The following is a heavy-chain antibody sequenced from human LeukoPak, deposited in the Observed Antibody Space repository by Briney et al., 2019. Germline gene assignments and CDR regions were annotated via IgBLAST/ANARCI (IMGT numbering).Heavy chain of an antibody. V-gene: IGHV3-23*01. J-gene: IGHJ5*02. CDR1: GFTFSSYA. Sequence: GGSLRLSCAASGFTFSSYAMSWVRQASGRGLEWVSAISGSGGSTYYADSVKGRFTISRDNSKNTLYLQMNSLRAEDTAVYYCAKGGYCSSTSCYPSRWFDPWGQGTLVTVSS. D-gene: IGHD2-2*01. CDR3: AKGGYCSSTSCYPSRWFDP. CDR2: ISGSGGST.